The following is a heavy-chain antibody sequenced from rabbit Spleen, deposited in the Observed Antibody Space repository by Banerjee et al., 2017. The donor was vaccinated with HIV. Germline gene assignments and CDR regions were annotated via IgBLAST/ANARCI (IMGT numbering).Heavy chain of an antibody. D-gene: IGHD1-1*01. CDR2: IEPIFGTT. CDR1: GFDFSDYG. CDR3: ARDLPGVIGWTLHL. J-gene: IGHJ4*01. V-gene: IGHV1S39*01. Sequence: QEQLVESGGGLVQPGGSLKLSCKGSGFDFSDYGVSWVRQAPGKGLEWIGLIEPIFGTTYYANWVNGRFTCSKTSSTTVTLQVTRLTAADTATYFCARDLPGVIGWTLHLWGPGTLVPVS.